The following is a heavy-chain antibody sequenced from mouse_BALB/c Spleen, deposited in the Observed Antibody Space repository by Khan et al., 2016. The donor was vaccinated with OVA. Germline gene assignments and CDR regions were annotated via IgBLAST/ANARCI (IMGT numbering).Heavy chain of an antibody. CDR1: GYTFTTYT. D-gene: IGHD3-2*01. CDR3: ARSGQLGLRGGFTY. Sequence: QVQLQQPGAELARPGASVKMSCKTSGYTFTTYTLHWVKQRPGRSLEWIGYINPSNDYTNYNQKFKDKSTLTADKSSSTAYMQLSSLTSEDSAVYYCARSGQLGLRGGFTYWGQGTLVTVSA. V-gene: IGHV1-4*01. J-gene: IGHJ3*01. CDR2: INPSNDYT.